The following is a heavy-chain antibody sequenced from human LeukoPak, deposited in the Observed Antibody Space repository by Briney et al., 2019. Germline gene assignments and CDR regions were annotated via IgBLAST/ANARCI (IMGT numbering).Heavy chain of an antibody. CDR2: IYYNGKT. CDR1: GGAITDSNYY. V-gene: IGHV4-39*01. D-gene: IGHD1-26*01. CDR3: ARYSGSHYAFDI. Sequence: PSETLSLTCTVSGGAITDSNYYWGWIRQPPGEGLEWIGNIYYNGKTFHNESVKSRVTISVDTSKNQFSLKLNSVTAADTALFYCARYSGSHYAFDIWGQGTMVTVSS. J-gene: IGHJ3*02.